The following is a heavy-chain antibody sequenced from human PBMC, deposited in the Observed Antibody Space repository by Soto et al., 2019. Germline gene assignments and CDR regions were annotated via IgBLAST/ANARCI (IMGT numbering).Heavy chain of an antibody. D-gene: IGHD6-13*01. J-gene: IGHJ5*02. CDR1: GFTFSSYA. Sequence: GGSLRLSCAASGFTFSSYARHWVRQAPGKGLEWVAVISYDGSNKYYADSVKGRFTISRDNSKNTLYLQMNSLRAEDTAVYYCAREPVIPKGSSTWLYNWFDPWGQGTLVTVSS. CDR3: AREPVIPKGSSTWLYNWFDP. CDR2: ISYDGSNK. V-gene: IGHV3-30-3*01.